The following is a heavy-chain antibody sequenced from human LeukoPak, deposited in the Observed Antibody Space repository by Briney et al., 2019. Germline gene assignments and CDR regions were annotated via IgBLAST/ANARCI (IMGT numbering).Heavy chain of an antibody. V-gene: IGHV1-3*01. Sequence: VASVKVSCKASGYTFTSYYMHWVRQAPGQRLEWMGWINAGNGNTKYSQKFQGRVTITRDTSASTAYMEPSSLRSEDTAVYYCARDPPYGSLFDYWGQGTLVTVSS. D-gene: IGHD4-17*01. CDR3: ARDPPYGSLFDY. J-gene: IGHJ4*02. CDR2: INAGNGNT. CDR1: GYTFTSYY.